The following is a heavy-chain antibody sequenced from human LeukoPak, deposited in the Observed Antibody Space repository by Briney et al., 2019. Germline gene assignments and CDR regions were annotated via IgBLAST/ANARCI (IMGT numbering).Heavy chain of an antibody. CDR3: AKAREVDTAMVTPGGGMDV. V-gene: IGHV3-30*18. CDR1: GFTFSSYG. CDR2: TAFNGTNN. D-gene: IGHD5-18*01. Sequence: GGSLRLSCAASGFTFSSYGMHWVRQAPGKGLEWVAVTAFNGTNNDYVTTYANSVKGRFTISRDNSKNTVFLQMNSLRAEDTAVYYCAKAREVDTAMVTPGGGMDVWGQGTTVTVSS. J-gene: IGHJ6*02.